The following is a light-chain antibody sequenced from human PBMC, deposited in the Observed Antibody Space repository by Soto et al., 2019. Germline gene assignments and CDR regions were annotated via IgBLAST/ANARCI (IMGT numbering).Light chain of an antibody. CDR1: QSVSSSY. Sequence: EIVLTQSPGTLSLSPGERATLSCRASQSVSSSYLAWYQQKPGQAPRLHIYGASSRAPGIPDRFSGSGSGTDFTLNISRLEPEDFAVYYCQQYGSSRTFGQGTKLEIK. V-gene: IGKV3-20*01. J-gene: IGKJ2*01. CDR2: GAS. CDR3: QQYGSSRT.